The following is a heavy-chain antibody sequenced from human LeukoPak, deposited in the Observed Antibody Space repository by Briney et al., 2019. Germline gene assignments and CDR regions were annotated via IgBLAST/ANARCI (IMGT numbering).Heavy chain of an antibody. J-gene: IGHJ4*02. CDR2: IYYSGST. Sequence: SETLSLTCTVSGGSINSYYWSWIRQPPGKGLEWIGYIYYSGSTNYNPSLKSRVTISVDTSKNQFSLILSSVTAADTAVYYCAAYQQQLAFDYWGQGTLVTVSS. V-gene: IGHV4-59*12. CDR3: AAYQQQLAFDY. D-gene: IGHD6-13*01. CDR1: GGSINSYY.